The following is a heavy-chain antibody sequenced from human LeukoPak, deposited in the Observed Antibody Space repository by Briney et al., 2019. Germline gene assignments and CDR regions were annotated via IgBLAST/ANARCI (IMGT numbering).Heavy chain of an antibody. CDR1: GGSIGSYY. J-gene: IGHJ5*02. Sequence: KPSETLSLTCTVSGGSIGSYYWSWIRQPPGKGLEWIGYIYYSGSTNYNPSLKSRVTISVDTSKNQFSLKLSSVTAADTAVYYCARENAVAGTRGNFDPWGQGTLVTVSS. V-gene: IGHV4-59*01. D-gene: IGHD6-19*01. CDR2: IYYSGST. CDR3: ARENAVAGTRGNFDP.